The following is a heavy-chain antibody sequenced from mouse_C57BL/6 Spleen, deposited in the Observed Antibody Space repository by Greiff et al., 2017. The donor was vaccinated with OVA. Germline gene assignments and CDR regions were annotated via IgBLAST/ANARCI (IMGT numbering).Heavy chain of an antibody. Sequence: VQLQQSGAELVKPGASVKISCKASGYAFSSYWMNWVKQRPGKGLEWIGQIYPGDGDPNYNGKFKGKATLTADKSSSTAYMQLSSLTSEDSAVYFCARADYDGGFAYWGQGTLVTVSA. CDR3: ARADYDGGFAY. CDR2: IYPGDGDP. CDR1: GYAFSSYW. V-gene: IGHV1-80*01. J-gene: IGHJ3*01. D-gene: IGHD2-4*01.